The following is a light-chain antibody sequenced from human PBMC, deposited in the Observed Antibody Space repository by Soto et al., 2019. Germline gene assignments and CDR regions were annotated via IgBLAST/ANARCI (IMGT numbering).Light chain of an antibody. V-gene: IGLV1-47*01. CDR3: AAWDDSLSGPKV. CDR2: RNN. J-gene: IGLJ3*02. Sequence: QSVLTQPPSASVTPGQRVTISCSGSSSNIGSHYVYWYQQLPGTAPKLLIYRNNQRPSGVPDRFSGSKSGTSASLAISGLRSEDEADYYCAAWDDSLSGPKVFGGGTKLTV. CDR1: SSNIGSHY.